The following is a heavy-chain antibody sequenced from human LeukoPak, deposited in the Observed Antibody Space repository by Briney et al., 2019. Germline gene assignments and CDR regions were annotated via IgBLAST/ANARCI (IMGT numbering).Heavy chain of an antibody. CDR1: GFTFRSYE. J-gene: IGHJ4*02. V-gene: IGHV3-48*03. Sequence: GGSLRLSCAASGFTFRSYEMNWVRQAPGKGLEWVSFITNSGDSKYYADSVKGRFTISRDNAKNSLFLQMNSLRAEDTAVYYCARSEAKFMLSWGQGTLVTVSS. D-gene: IGHD3-16*02. CDR3: ARSEAKFMLS. CDR2: ITNSGDSK.